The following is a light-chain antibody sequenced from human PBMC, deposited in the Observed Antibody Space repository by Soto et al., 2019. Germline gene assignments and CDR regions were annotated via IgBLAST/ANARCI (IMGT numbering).Light chain of an antibody. Sequence: QSALTQPASVSGSPGQSITISCTGTSSDVGGYNSVSWYQQHPGKAPKLMIHDVSNRASGVSSRFSSSKSDNTASLTISGLQAEDEADYYCSSYSPSTTYVFGTGTKVTVL. CDR1: SSDVGGYNS. CDR2: DVS. CDR3: SSYSPSTTYV. J-gene: IGLJ1*01. V-gene: IGLV2-14*01.